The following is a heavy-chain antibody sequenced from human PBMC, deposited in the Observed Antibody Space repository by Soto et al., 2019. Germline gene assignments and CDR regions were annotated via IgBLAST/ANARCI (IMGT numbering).Heavy chain of an antibody. D-gene: IGHD6-13*01. CDR1: GGSISSSSYY. J-gene: IGHJ5*02. CDR2: VFYSGST. Sequence: SETLSLTCTVSGGSISSSSYYWGWIRQPPGKGLEWIGGVFYSGSTYYNPSLKSRVTISVDTSKNQFSLKLSSVTAADTAVYYCARQSSRRPRFDPWGQGTLVTVSS. V-gene: IGHV4-39*01. CDR3: ARQSSRRPRFDP.